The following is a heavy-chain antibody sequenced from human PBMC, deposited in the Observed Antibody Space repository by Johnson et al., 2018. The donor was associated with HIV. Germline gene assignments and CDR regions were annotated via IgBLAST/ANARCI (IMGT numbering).Heavy chain of an antibody. CDR3: VKSIVVVIAGNNDDAFDI. V-gene: IGHV3-30*18. J-gene: IGHJ3*02. CDR1: GFTFSRYG. D-gene: IGHD2-21*01. CDR2: ISSDGSNE. Sequence: QVQLVESGGGVVQPGGSLRLSCVASGFTFSRYGMQWVRQAPGKGLECVAVISSDGSNEYYADSVKGRFTLSRDNPKNTLYLQMNSLRAEDTAVYYCVKSIVVVIAGNNDDAFDIWGQGTMVTVSS.